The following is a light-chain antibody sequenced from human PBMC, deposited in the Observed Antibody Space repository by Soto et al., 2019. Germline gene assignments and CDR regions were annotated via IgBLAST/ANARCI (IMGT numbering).Light chain of an antibody. V-gene: IGLV2-8*01. CDR3: CAYARLNNVL. J-gene: IGLJ2*01. CDR1: SSDVGGYQY. Sequence: QSALTQPPSASGSPGQSVTISCTGTSSDVGGYQYVSWFQQKSGKAPKLIIYAVNERPSGVPDRFFGSKSDNTASLTVSGLQAEDEAEYYCCAYARLNNVLFGGGTQLTVL. CDR2: AVN.